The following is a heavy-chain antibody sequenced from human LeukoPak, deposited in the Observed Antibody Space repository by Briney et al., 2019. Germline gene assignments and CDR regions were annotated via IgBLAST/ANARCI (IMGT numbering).Heavy chain of an antibody. D-gene: IGHD3-10*01. CDR3: ARGVSGSYYYFDY. V-gene: IGHV4-34*01. CDR1: GGSFSGYY. Sequence: MSSETLSLTCAVYGGSFSGYYWSWIRQSPGKGLEWIGEINHSGSTNYNPSLKSRVTISVDTSKNQFSLKLSSVTAADTAVYYCARGVSGSYYYFDYWGQGTLVTVSS. J-gene: IGHJ4*02. CDR2: INHSGST.